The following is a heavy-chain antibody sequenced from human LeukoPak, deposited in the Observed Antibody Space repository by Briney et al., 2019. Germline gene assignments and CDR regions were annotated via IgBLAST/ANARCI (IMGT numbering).Heavy chain of an antibody. CDR1: GGSISSSSYY. Sequence: SETLSLTCTVSGGSISSSSYYWGWIRQPPGKGLEWIGSIYYSGSTYYNPSLKSRVTISVDTSKNQFSQKLSSVTAADTAVYYCARDHEDYYGSGSYYNPLDYWGQGTLVTVSS. CDR2: IYYSGST. J-gene: IGHJ4*02. D-gene: IGHD3-10*01. CDR3: ARDHEDYYGSGSYYNPLDY. V-gene: IGHV4-39*07.